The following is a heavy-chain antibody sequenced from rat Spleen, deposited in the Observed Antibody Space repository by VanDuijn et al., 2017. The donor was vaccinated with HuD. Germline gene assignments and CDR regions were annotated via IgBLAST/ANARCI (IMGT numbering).Heavy chain of an antibody. Sequence: QVQLKESGPGLVQPSQTLSLTCTVSGFTLITNSVHWVLQPPGKGLERMGGIWGEGTTDYNLVFKSRRIISRDTSKSQVFLKMNSLQTDDTAIYFCTRSGYYYSSYVPFFDYWGQGVMVTVSS. CDR2: IWGEGTT. V-gene: IGHV2-1*01. J-gene: IGHJ2*01. CDR1: GFTLITNS. D-gene: IGHD1-2*01. CDR3: TRSGYYYSSYVPFFDY.